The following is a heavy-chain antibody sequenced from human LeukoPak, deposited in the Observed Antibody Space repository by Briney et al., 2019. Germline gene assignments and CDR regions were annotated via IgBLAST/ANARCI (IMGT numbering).Heavy chain of an antibody. Sequence: SETLSLTCTVSGGSISSYYWSWIRQPPGKGPEWIGYIYYSRSTNYNPSLKSRVTISVDTSKNQFSLKLSSVTAADTAVYYCARSSWYTGGFDHWAREPWSPSPQ. CDR1: GGSISSYY. J-gene: IGHJ4*02. CDR2: IYYSRST. V-gene: IGHV4-59*01. CDR3: ARSSWYTGGFDH. D-gene: IGHD6-13*01.